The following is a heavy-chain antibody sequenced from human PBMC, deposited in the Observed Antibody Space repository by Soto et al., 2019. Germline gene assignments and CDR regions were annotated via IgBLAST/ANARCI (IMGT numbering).Heavy chain of an antibody. V-gene: IGHV4-59*01. CDR3: ARERYSSSWGFDY. CDR1: GGSISSYY. CDR2: IYYSGST. J-gene: IGHJ4*02. D-gene: IGHD6-13*01. Sequence: SETLSLTCTVSGGSISSYYWSWIRQPPGKGLEWIGYIYYSGSTNYNPSLKSRVTISVDASKNQFSLKLSSVTAADTAVYYCARERYSSSWGFDYWGQGTLVTVSS.